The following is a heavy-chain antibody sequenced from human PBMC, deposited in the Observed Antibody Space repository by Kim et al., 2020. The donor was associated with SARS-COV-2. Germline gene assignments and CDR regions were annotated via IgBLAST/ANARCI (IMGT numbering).Heavy chain of an antibody. J-gene: IGHJ6*02. CDR1: GGSISSYY. CDR3: ARDQHSSSPSYYYGMDV. V-gene: IGHV4-59*13. Sequence: SETLSLTCTVSGGSISSYYWSWIRQPPGKGLEWIGYIYYSGSTNYNPSLKSRVTISVDTSKNQFSLKLSSVTAADTAVYYCARDQHSSSPSYYYGMDVWGQGTTVTVSS. CDR2: IYYSGST. D-gene: IGHD6-6*01.